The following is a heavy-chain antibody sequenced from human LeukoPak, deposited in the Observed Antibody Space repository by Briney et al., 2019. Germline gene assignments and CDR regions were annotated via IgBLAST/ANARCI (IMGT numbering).Heavy chain of an antibody. Sequence: PGGSLRLSCAASGFIFSSYAMSWVRQAPGKGLEWVAFIRYDGSNKYYADSVKGRFTISRDNSKNTLYLQMNSLRAEDTAVYYCAKVGATLEVRAFDIWGQGTMVTVSS. V-gene: IGHV3-30*02. J-gene: IGHJ3*02. CDR3: AKVGATLEVRAFDI. D-gene: IGHD1-26*01. CDR2: IRYDGSNK. CDR1: GFIFSSYA.